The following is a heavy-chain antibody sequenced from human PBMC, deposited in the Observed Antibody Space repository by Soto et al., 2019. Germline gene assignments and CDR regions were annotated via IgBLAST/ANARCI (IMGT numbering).Heavy chain of an antibody. CDR3: ARTPDYYDSSGYPDY. CDR2: IYYSGST. CDR1: GGSISSYY. D-gene: IGHD3-22*01. Sequence: QVQLQESGPGLVKPSETLSLTCTVSGGSISSYYWSWIRQPPGKGLEWIGYIYYSGSTNYNPSLKSRVTISVDTSKNQFSLKLSSVTAADTAVYYCARTPDYYDSSGYPDYWGQGTLVTVSS. J-gene: IGHJ4*02. V-gene: IGHV4-59*01.